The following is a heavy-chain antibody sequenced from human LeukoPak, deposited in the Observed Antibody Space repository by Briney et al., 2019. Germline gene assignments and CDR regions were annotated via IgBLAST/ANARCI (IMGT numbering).Heavy chain of an antibody. CDR1: GGSISSYY. CDR2: IYTSGST. J-gene: IGHJ5*02. Sequence: PSETLSLICTVSGGSISSYYWSWIRQPAGKGLGWIGRIYTSGSTNYNPSLKSRVTMSVDTSKNQFSLKLSSVTAADTAVYYCARAKIAAASSFWFDPWGQGTLVTVSS. CDR3: ARAKIAAASSFWFDP. V-gene: IGHV4-4*07. D-gene: IGHD6-13*01.